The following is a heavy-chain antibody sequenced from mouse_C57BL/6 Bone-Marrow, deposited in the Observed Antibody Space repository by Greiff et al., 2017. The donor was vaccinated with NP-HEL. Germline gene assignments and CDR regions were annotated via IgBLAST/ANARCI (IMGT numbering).Heavy chain of an antibody. CDR3: ARYYGSSYYFDY. CDR2: IYPGDGDT. Sequence: QVQLKQSGAELVKPGASVKISCKASSYAFSSYWMNWVKQRPGKGLEWIGQIYPGDGDTNYNGKFKGKAKLTADKSSSKAYMQLSSLTSEDSAVYFCARYYGSSYYFDYWGQGTTLTVSS. CDR1: SYAFSSYW. D-gene: IGHD1-1*01. J-gene: IGHJ2*01. V-gene: IGHV1-80*01.